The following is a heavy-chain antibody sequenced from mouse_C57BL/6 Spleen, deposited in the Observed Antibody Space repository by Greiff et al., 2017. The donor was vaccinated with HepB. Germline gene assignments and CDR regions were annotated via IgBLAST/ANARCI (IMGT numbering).Heavy chain of an antibody. CDR3: ARDLPYCYGSSGASWFAY. V-gene: IGHV1-52*01. CDR1: GYTFTSYW. CDR2: IDPSDSET. J-gene: IGHJ3*01. Sequence: QVQLQQPGAELVRPGSSVKLSCKASGYTFTSYWMHWVKQRPIQGLEWIGNIDPSDSETHYNQKFKDKATLTVDKSSSTAYMQLSSLTSEDSAVYYCARDLPYCYGSSGASWFAYWGQGTLVTVSA. D-gene: IGHD1-1*01.